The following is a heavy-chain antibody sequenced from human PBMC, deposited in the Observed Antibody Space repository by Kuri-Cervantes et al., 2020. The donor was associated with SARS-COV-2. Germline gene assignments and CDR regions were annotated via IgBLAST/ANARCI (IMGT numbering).Heavy chain of an antibody. D-gene: IGHD2-2*01. V-gene: IGHV3-15*01. Sequence: ETLSLTCAASGFTFSNAWMSWVRQAPGKGLEWVGRIKSKTDGGTTDYAAPVKGRFTISRDDSKNTLYLQMNSLKTEDTAVYYCTTDQVAGSYCSSTSCYEDYWGQGTLVTVSS. CDR1: GFTFSNAW. J-gene: IGHJ4*02. CDR2: IKSKTDGGTT. CDR3: TTDQVAGSYCSSTSCYEDY.